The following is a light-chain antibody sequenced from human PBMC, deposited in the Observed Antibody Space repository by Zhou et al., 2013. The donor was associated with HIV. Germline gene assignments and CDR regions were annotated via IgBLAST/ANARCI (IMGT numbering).Light chain of an antibody. CDR2: DVS. Sequence: QSALTQPASVSGSPGQSITISCTGTSSDVGGYNYVSWYQQHPGKAPKVMIFDVSNRPSGVSNRFSGSKSGNTASLTISGLQAEGEADYYCCSYTSSSTLYVFGTGTKVTVL. J-gene: IGLJ1*01. CDR3: CSYTSSSTLYV. V-gene: IGLV2-14*03. CDR1: SSDVGGYNY.